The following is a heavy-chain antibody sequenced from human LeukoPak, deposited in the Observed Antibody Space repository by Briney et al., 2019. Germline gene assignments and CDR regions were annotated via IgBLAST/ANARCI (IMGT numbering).Heavy chain of an antibody. CDR1: GYTFTGYY. V-gene: IGHV1-8*03. D-gene: IGHD1-1*01. J-gene: IGHJ4*02. Sequence: GASVKVSCKASGYTFTGYYMHWVRQAPGQGLEWMGWMNPNSGNTGYAQKFQGRVTITRNTSISTAYMELSSLRSEDTAVYYCARGNWNDDFDYWGQGTLVTVSS. CDR2: MNPNSGNT. CDR3: ARGNWNDDFDY.